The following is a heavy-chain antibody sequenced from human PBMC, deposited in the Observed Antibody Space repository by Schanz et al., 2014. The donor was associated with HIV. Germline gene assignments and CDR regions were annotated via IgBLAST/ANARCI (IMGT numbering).Heavy chain of an antibody. CDR3: ANDPELTTITGYFDS. Sequence: VQLVESGGGVVQPGRSLRLSCAASGFTFGSYGIHWVRQAPGKGLEWVSSISAGGRDTYYADSVKGRFTISRDNSKNTLYLQMNRLRAEDTALYFCANDPELTTITGYFDSWGQGTLVTVSS. J-gene: IGHJ4*02. V-gene: IGHV3-23*04. CDR2: ISAGGRDT. D-gene: IGHD4-4*01. CDR1: GFTFGSYG.